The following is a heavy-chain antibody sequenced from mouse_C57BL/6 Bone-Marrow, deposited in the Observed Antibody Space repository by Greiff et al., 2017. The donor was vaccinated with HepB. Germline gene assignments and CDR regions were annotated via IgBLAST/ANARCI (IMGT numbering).Heavy chain of an antibody. V-gene: IGHV8-12*01. Sequence: QVTLKECGPGILQSSQTLSLTCSFSGFSLSTSGMGVSWIRQPSGKGLEWLAHIYWDDDKRYNPSLKSRLTISKDTSRNQVFLKITSVDTADTATYYCAFRDYDYDGDYFDYWGQGTTLTVSS. J-gene: IGHJ2*01. CDR2: IYWDDDK. CDR1: GFSLSTSGMG. D-gene: IGHD2-4*01. CDR3: AFRDYDYDGDYFDY.